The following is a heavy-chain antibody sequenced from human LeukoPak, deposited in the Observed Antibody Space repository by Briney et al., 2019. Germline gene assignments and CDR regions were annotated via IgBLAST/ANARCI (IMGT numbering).Heavy chain of an antibody. D-gene: IGHD3-22*01. J-gene: IGHJ3*02. CDR1: GYTFTSYG. CDR3: ARGNYYDSSGYSAFDI. V-gene: IGHV1-18*01. CDR2: ISAYNGNT. Sequence: ASVKVSCKASGYTFTSYGISWVRQAPGQGLEWMGWISAYNGNTNYAQKLQGRVTMTTDTSTSTAYMELRSLRSDDTAVYYCARGNYYDSSGYSAFDIWGQGTMVTVSS.